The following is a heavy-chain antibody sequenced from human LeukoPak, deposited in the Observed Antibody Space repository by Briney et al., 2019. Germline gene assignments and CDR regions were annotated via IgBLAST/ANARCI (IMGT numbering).Heavy chain of an antibody. Sequence: PSETLSLTCTVSGGSISSSSYYWGWIRQPPGKGLEWIGSIYYSGSTYYNPSLKSRVTISVDTSKNQFSLKLSSVTAADTAVYYCARDVGELGYYYYCYMDVWGKGTTVTVSS. V-gene: IGHV4-39*07. D-gene: IGHD3-16*01. J-gene: IGHJ6*03. CDR3: ARDVGELGYYYYCYMDV. CDR2: IYYSGST. CDR1: GGSISSSSYY.